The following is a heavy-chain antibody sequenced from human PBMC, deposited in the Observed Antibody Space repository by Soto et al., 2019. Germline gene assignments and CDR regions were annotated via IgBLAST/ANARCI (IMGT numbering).Heavy chain of an antibody. CDR1: GGYISSYS. D-gene: IGHD3-3*01. Sequence: SETLSLTRTVSGGYISSYSWSCIRQPPGKGLEWIGYIYYSGSTNYNPSLKSRVTISVDTSKNQFSLKLSSVTAADTAVYYCARSFFGFWSGYYTGMAWFDPWGQGTLVTVSS. J-gene: IGHJ5*02. CDR3: ARSFFGFWSGYYTGMAWFDP. CDR2: IYYSGST. V-gene: IGHV4-59*01.